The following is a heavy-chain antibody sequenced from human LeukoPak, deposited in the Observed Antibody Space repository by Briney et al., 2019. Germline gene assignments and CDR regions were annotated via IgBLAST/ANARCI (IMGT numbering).Heavy chain of an antibody. CDR3: ARSIQLWDYYFDY. CDR1: GGSISSYY. D-gene: IGHD5-18*01. V-gene: IGHV4-59*08. J-gene: IGHJ4*02. CDR2: IYYSGST. Sequence: PSETLSLTCTVSGGSISSYYWSWIRQPPGKGLEWIGYIYYSGSTNYNPSLKSRVTMSVDTSKNQFSLKLSSVTAADTAVYYCARSIQLWDYYFDYWGQGTLVTVSS.